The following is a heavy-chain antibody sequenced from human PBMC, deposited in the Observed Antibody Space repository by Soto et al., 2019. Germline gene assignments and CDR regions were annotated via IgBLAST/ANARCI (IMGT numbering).Heavy chain of an antibody. J-gene: IGHJ4*02. Sequence: SETLSLTCTVSGGSISSGGYYWGWIRQPPGKGLEWIGRIYYGGSTYYNPSLKSRVTISVDTSKNQFSLKLSSVTAADTAVYYCARLPHYDHPKAGFWGQGTLVTVSS. CDR3: ARLPHYDHPKAGF. CDR2: IYYGGST. CDR1: GGSISSGGYY. V-gene: IGHV4-39*01. D-gene: IGHD5-12*01.